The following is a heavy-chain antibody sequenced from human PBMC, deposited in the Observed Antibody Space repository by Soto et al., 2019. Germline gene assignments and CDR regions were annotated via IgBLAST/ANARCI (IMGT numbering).Heavy chain of an antibody. CDR3: ARYSAGGYGDYYYMDV. CDR2: INWNGGST. J-gene: IGHJ6*03. D-gene: IGHD4-17*01. V-gene: IGHV3-20*01. CDR1: GFTFDDYG. Sequence: GGSLRLSCAASGFTFDDYGMSWVRQAPGKGLEWVSGINWNGGSTGYADSVKGRFTIPRDNAKNSLYLQMNSLRAEDTALYHCARYSAGGYGDYYYMDVWGKGTTVTVSS.